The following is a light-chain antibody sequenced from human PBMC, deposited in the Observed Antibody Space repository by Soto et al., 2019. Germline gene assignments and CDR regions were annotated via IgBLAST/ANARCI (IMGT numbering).Light chain of an antibody. CDR3: QSYDNSLSGDVV. Sequence: QSVLTQPPSVSGAPGQRVTISCTVSSSNIGAGYDVHWYQQLPGTAPRLLIYANSDRPSGVPDRFSGSKSGTSASLAITGLQAEDEADYYCQSYDNSLSGDVVFGGGTKLTVL. CDR2: ANS. V-gene: IGLV1-40*01. CDR1: SSNIGAGYD. J-gene: IGLJ2*01.